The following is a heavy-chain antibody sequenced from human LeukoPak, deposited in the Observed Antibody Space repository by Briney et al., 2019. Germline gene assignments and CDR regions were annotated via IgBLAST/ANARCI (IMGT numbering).Heavy chain of an antibody. Sequence: ASAKVSCRASGYTFTGNYIHWVRQAPGQGLEWMGWINPNSGGTKFAQRFQGRVSMTRDTSITTAYMDLSRLTSDDTAVYYCARGDRSSSILEDAFDLWGPGTMVSVSS. D-gene: IGHD6-6*01. CDR2: INPNSGGT. CDR3: ARGDRSSSILEDAFDL. V-gene: IGHV1-2*02. CDR1: GYTFTGNY. J-gene: IGHJ3*01.